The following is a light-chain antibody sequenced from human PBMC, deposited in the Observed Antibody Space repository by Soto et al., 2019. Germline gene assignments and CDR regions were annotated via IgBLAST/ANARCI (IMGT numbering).Light chain of an antibody. Sequence: EIVLTQSPAPLSVSPGERATLSCRASQSVSSNLAWYQQKPGQAPRLLIYDASTRATGIPARFSGSGSGTEYPLTISSLQSEDSAVYYDQQGSWHPFTVTVGGGTKVEIK. CDR2: DAS. CDR1: QSVSSN. J-gene: IGKJ4*01. CDR3: QQGSWHPFTVT. V-gene: IGKV3-15*01.